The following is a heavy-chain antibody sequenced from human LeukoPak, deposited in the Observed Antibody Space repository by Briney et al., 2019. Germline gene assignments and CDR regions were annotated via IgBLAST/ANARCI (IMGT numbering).Heavy chain of an antibody. Sequence: PGGSLRLSCAASGFTFSSYCMSWVRQAPGKGLEWVANIKEDGSEKYYVDSVKGRFTISSDNAKNSLYLRMNSLRAEDTAIYYCARATASNWFDPWGQGTLVTVSS. D-gene: IGHD5-18*01. CDR1: GFTFSSYC. CDR2: IKEDGSEK. CDR3: ARATASNWFDP. V-gene: IGHV3-7*01. J-gene: IGHJ5*02.